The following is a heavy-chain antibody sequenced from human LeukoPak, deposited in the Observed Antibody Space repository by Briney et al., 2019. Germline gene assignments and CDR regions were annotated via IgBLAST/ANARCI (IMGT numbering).Heavy chain of an antibody. CDR1: GFTFSSYA. V-gene: IGHV3-30*04. J-gene: IGHJ4*02. CDR2: ISYDGSNK. D-gene: IGHD6-19*01. CDR3: ARGCGYSSGCYFDY. Sequence: GRSLRLSCAASGFTFSSYAMHWVCQAPGKGLEWVAVISYDGSNKYYADSVKGRFTISRDNSKNTLYLQMNSLRAEDTAVYYCARGCGYSSGCYFDYWGQGTLVTVSS.